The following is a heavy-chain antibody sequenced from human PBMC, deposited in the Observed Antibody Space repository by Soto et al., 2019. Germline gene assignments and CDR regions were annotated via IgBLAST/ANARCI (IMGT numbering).Heavy chain of an antibody. Sequence: GGSLRLSCAASGFTFDDYGMSWVRQAPGKGLEWVSGINWNGGSTGYADSVKGRFTISRDNAKNSLYLQMNSLRAEDTALYYCARVQGGSITMVRGAGYYYYGMDVWGQGTTVTVSS. D-gene: IGHD3-10*01. CDR1: GFTFDDYG. V-gene: IGHV3-20*04. J-gene: IGHJ6*02. CDR3: ARVQGGSITMVRGAGYYYYGMDV. CDR2: INWNGGST.